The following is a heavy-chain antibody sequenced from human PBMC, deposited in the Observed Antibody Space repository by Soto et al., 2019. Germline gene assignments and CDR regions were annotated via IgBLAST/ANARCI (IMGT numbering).Heavy chain of an antibody. Sequence: GGSLRLSCVASGFTFENYAMSWVRQAPGKGLEWVSAIICSGGTTYYSDSVKGRFTIFRHNSKNTDYLQMNDLRIEDAAEYFCAQDSWAIVDVPGGEYYAMDVWGQGTTVTVSS. V-gene: IGHV3-23*01. CDR1: GFTFENYA. CDR3: AQDSWAIVDVPGGEYYAMDV. CDR2: IICSGGTT. D-gene: IGHD3-16*01. J-gene: IGHJ6*02.